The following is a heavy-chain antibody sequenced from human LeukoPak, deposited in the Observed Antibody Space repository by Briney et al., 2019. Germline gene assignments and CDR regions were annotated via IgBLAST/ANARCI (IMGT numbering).Heavy chain of an antibody. CDR3: AKYSEAMAHYYYYGMDV. V-gene: IGHV3-23*01. D-gene: IGHD2-15*01. Sequence: PGGPLRLSCAASGFTFSSYAMSWVRQAPGKGLEWVSAISGSGDNTYYADSVKGRFTISRDNSKNTLYLQMNSLRAEDTAIYYCAKYSEAMAHYYYYGMDVWGRGTTVTVSS. J-gene: IGHJ6*02. CDR2: ISGSGDNT. CDR1: GFTFSSYA.